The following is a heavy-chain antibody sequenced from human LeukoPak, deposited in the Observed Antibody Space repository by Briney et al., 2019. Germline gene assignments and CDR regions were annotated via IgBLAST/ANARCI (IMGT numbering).Heavy chain of an antibody. V-gene: IGHV3-7*01. CDR1: GFTFSSYW. Sequence: GALRLSCAASGFTFSSYWMSWVRQAPGKGLEWVANIKQDGSEKYYVDSVKGRFTISRDNAKNSLYLQMNSLRAEDTAVYYCARDMFNYDILTGYPIAFDYWGQGTLVTVSS. CDR3: ARDMFNYDILTGYPIAFDY. D-gene: IGHD3-9*01. CDR2: IKQDGSEK. J-gene: IGHJ4*02.